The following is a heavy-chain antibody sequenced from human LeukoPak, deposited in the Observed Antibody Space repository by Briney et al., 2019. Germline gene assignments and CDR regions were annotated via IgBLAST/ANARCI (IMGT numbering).Heavy chain of an antibody. CDR3: ARVAGYYYDSSGYYFGFDY. V-gene: IGHV1-2*02. J-gene: IGHJ4*02. CDR2: INPNSGGT. Sequence: ASVKVSCKASGYTFTGYYMHWVRQAPGQGLEWMGWINPNSGGTNYAQKFQGRVTMTRGTSISTAYMELSRLRSDDTAVYYCARVAGYYYDSSGYYFGFDYWGQGTLVTVSS. CDR1: GYTFTGYY. D-gene: IGHD3-22*01.